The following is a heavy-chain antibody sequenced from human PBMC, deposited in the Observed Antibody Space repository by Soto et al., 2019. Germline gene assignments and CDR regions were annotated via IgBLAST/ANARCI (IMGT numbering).Heavy chain of an antibody. CDR3: AKGGGGDHGY. D-gene: IGHD2-21*02. CDR1: GFIFTTSD. V-gene: IGHV3-23*04. CDR2: ITITGDTT. J-gene: IGHJ4*02. Sequence: EVQLVESEGGLVQPGGSLRLSCEASGFIFTTSDMSWVRQAPGKGLEWISSITITGDTTLYADSVKGRFTISRDNSRNTVYLQRNSLRVDDTAVFYCAKGGGGDHGYWGQGTLVAVSS.